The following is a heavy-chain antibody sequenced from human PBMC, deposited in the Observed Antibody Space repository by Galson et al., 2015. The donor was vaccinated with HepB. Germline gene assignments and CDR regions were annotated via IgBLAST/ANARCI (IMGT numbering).Heavy chain of an antibody. Sequence: SLRLSCAASGFTFSSYGMHWVRQAPGKGLEWVAVLSYDGGNKYYGDSVKGRFTISRDNAQNTLHLQRNSLRGEDTGVYYCAKEWMRSGSYIQSFYHYGMPVWGQGTTVTVSS. CDR2: LSYDGGNK. J-gene: IGHJ6*02. CDR1: GFTFSSYG. V-gene: IGHV3-30*18. CDR3: AKEWMRSGSYIQSFYHYGMPV. D-gene: IGHD1-26*01.